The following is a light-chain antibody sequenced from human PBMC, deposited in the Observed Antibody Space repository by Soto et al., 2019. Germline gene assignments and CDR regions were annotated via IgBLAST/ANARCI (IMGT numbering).Light chain of an antibody. CDR2: NNT. V-gene: IGLV1-44*01. Sequence: QSLLAQPPSASGAPGQRVTISCSGSSPNVGGNPVNWYPHVPTTAPKLLIYNNTQRPSGVPDRFSGSKSGTSASLAISGLQYEDEADYYCASWDDSLNGPVFGTGTKVTVL. CDR3: ASWDDSLNGPV. CDR1: SPNVGGNP. J-gene: IGLJ1*01.